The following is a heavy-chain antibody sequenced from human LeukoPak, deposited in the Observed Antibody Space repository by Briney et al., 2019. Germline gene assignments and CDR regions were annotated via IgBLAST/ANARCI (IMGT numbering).Heavy chain of an antibody. J-gene: IGHJ4*02. Sequence: GGSLRLSCAASGFTFSTYWMSWVRQAPGKGLEWVANIRQDGNKIYYVDSVKGRFTISRDNAKNSLYLQMNNLRAEDTAVYYCARDLIRALMATVTTFDYWGQGTLVTVSS. V-gene: IGHV3-7*01. CDR3: ARDLIRALMATVTTFDY. CDR1: GFTFSTYW. CDR2: IRQDGNKI. D-gene: IGHD4-17*01.